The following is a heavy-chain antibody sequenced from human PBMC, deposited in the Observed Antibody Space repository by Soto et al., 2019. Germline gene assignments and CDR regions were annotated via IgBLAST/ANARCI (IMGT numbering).Heavy chain of an antibody. V-gene: IGHV4-34*01. Sequence: TLSPTCAVYGGSFSGYYWSWIRQPPGKGLEWIGEINHSGSTNYNPSLKSRVTISVDTSKNQFSLKLSSVTAADTAVYYCAREPYDFWSGYYYYYGMDVWGQGTTVTVSS. CDR1: GGSFSGYY. CDR3: AREPYDFWSGYYYYYGMDV. J-gene: IGHJ6*02. CDR2: INHSGST. D-gene: IGHD3-3*01.